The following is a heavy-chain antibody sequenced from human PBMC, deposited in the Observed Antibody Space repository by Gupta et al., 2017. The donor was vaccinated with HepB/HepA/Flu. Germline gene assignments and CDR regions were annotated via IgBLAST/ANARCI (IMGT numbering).Heavy chain of an antibody. CDR1: GFIFRSYA. D-gene: IGHD1-7*01. V-gene: IGHV3-23*01. CDR3: AKGTTGYYYYYMDV. CDR2: ISGSGRST. J-gene: IGHJ6*03. Sequence: EVQLLESGGGLVQPGGSLRLSCAAPGFIFRSYAMSWVRQDPGKGLEWVSAISGSGRSTYYADSVKGRFTISRDNSKNTLYLQMNSLRAEDTAVYYCAKGTTGYYYYYMDVWGNGTTVTVSS.